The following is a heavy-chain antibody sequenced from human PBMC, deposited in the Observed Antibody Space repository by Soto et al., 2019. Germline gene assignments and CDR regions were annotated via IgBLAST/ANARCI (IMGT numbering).Heavy chain of an antibody. D-gene: IGHD6-19*01. J-gene: IGHJ6*03. V-gene: IGHV4-61*08. CDR2: IYYSGST. Sequence: SETLSLTCTVAGGSISSGDYYWSWIRQPPGKGLEWIGYIYYSGSTNYNPSLKSRVTISVDTSKNQFSLKLSSVTAADTAVYYCARGRAVAGPYYYYYYYMDVWGKGTTVTVSS. CDR1: GGSISSGDYY. CDR3: ARGRAVAGPYYYYYYYMDV.